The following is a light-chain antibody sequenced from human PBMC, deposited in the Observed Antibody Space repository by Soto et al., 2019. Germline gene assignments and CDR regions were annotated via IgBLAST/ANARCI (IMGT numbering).Light chain of an antibody. CDR3: QHSDFFPLV. V-gene: IGKV1-33*01. J-gene: IGKJ3*01. CDR1: QDIRNY. Sequence: DIHMTQSPSSLSASIGDTVIITCQATQDIRNYVNWYQQKRGKAPKLLIYDASSLETGVPLRFSGRRSRTNFTLTINGLQPEDLATYYCQHSDFFPLVFGPGTTVHV. CDR2: DAS.